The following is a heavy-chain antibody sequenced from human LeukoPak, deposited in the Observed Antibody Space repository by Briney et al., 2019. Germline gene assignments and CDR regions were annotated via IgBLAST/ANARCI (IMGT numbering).Heavy chain of an antibody. CDR1: VFTSSSYV. CDR2: ISSSGSTI. Sequence: GGSLRLSCAASVFTSSSYVMNWVRQALGEGLEWGSYISSSGSTIYYADSVKGRFTISRDNAKNTLYLQMNSLRAEDTADYYCARVHGGSYYDSSGYLEFDYWGQGTLVTVSS. V-gene: IGHV3-48*03. J-gene: IGHJ4*02. D-gene: IGHD3-22*01. CDR3: ARVHGGSYYDSSGYLEFDY.